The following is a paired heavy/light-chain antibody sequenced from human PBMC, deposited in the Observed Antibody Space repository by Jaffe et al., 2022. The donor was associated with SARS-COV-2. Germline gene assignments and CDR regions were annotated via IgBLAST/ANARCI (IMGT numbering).Heavy chain of an antibody. J-gene: IGHJ3*01. Sequence: EVQLVESGGGLVKPGESLRLSCAASGFSFSKAWMNWVRRAPGKGLEWVGRVKDDGVTTDYAAPVKGRFTVSRDDSRNTLYLQMNSLKSEDTAMYYCTADLADRGAGEFDFWGQGTKVIVSS. D-gene: IGHD2-21*01. CDR3: TADLADRGAGEFDF. CDR1: GFSFSKAW. V-gene: IGHV3-15*07. CDR2: VKDDGVTT.
Light chain of an antibody. Sequence: QSALTQPASVSASPGQSITISCSGTSSDVGDYKYVSWYQQRPDKAPKVIIDGDTNRPSGVSNRFSGSKSGNTASLTISGLQAEDEAEYYCCAYRITSAVFGGGTKLTVL. CDR2: GDT. CDR1: SSDVGDYKY. CDR3: CAYRITSAV. V-gene: IGLV2-14*03. J-gene: IGLJ3*02.